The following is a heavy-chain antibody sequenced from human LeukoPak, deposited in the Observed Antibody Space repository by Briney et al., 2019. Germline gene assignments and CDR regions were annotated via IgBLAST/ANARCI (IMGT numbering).Heavy chain of an antibody. D-gene: IGHD1-14*01. J-gene: IGHJ4*02. V-gene: IGHV3-48*03. Sequence: GGSLRLSCAASGFTFSSYEINWVRQAPGKGLEWVSYISSSGSTIYYADSVKGRFTISRDNAKNSLYLQVNSLRAEDTAVYYCARDVPIPEDYWGQGTLVAVSS. CDR3: ARDVPIPEDY. CDR2: ISSSGSTI. CDR1: GFTFSSYE.